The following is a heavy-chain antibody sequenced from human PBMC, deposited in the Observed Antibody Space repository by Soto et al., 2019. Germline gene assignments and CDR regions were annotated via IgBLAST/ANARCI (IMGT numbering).Heavy chain of an antibody. CDR2: IIPLFGTA. D-gene: IGHD6-13*01. J-gene: IGHJ6*02. CDR3: ARKGGIRSGSSSWYYYYYYGMDV. V-gene: IGHV1-69*13. CDR1: GGNFTNYG. Sequence: SVKVSCKASGGNFTNYGISWVRQAPGQGLEWMGGIIPLFGTANYAQKFQGRVTITADESTSTAYMELSSLRSEDTAVYYCARKGGIRSGSSSWYYYYYYGMDVWGQGTTVTVSS.